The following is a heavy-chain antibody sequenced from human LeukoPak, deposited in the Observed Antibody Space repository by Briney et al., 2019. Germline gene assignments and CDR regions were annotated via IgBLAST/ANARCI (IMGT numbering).Heavy chain of an antibody. CDR3: ARSMTTATWDY. CDR1: GYAFTDYY. Sequence: ASVKVSCKASGYAFTDYYLNWVRQAPGQGLEWMGRISPYSGATHYAQVFQGRVTMTRDTSISTAYMEVSRLRSDDTAVYYCARSMTTATWDYWGQGTLVTVSS. D-gene: IGHD4-17*01. J-gene: IGHJ4*02. CDR2: ISPYSGAT. V-gene: IGHV1-2*06.